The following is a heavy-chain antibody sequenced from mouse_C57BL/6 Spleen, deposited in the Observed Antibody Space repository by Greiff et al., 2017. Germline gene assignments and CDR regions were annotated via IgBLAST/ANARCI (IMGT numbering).Heavy chain of an antibody. CDR1: GYTFTDYY. Sequence: VQLQQSGPELVKPGASVKISCKASGYTFTDYYMNWVKQSHGKSLEWIGDINPNNGGTSYNQKFKGKATLTVDKSSSTAYMELRSLTSEDSAVYYCARLRLGQAYWGQGTLVTVSA. J-gene: IGHJ3*01. D-gene: IGHD4-1*01. CDR2: INPNNGGT. CDR3: ARLRLGQAY. V-gene: IGHV1-26*01.